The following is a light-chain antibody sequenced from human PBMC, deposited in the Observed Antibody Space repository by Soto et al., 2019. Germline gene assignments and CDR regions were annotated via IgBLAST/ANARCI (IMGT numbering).Light chain of an antibody. V-gene: IGKV1-39*01. CDR1: QSISTY. CDR2: AAS. Sequence: DIQMTQSPSTPSASVGDRVTITCRASQSISTYLNWYQQKSGRPPKLLIYAASSLESGVPSRFSGSGSGTDFILTITSLQPEDSATYYCQQSHNIPSTFGQGTKVDIK. J-gene: IGKJ1*01. CDR3: QQSHNIPST.